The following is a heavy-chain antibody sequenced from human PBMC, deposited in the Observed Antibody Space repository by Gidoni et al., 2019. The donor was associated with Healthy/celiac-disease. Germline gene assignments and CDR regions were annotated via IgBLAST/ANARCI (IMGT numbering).Heavy chain of an antibody. CDR3: ARVPQMYAMPYYFDY. CDR1: GFTFSDYY. CDR2: ISSSGSTI. V-gene: IGHV3-11*01. D-gene: IGHD2-2*01. J-gene: IGHJ4*02. Sequence: QVQLGESGGGLVKPGGSLRLYCAAAGFTFSDYYMSWISQDPGKGLEWVSYISSSGSTIYYADSVKGRFTISRDNAKNSLYLQMNSLRAEDTAVYYCARVPQMYAMPYYFDYWGQGTLVTVSS.